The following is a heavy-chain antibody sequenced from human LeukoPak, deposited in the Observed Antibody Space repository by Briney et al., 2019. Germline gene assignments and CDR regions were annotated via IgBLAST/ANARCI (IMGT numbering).Heavy chain of an antibody. D-gene: IGHD3-10*01. V-gene: IGHV3-30*04. CDR1: GFTFSSYA. J-gene: IGHJ4*02. Sequence: GGSLRLSCAASGFTFSSYAMHWVRQAPGKGLEWVAVISYDGSNKNYADSVKGRVTISRDNSKNTLYLQMNSLRAEDTAVYYCAKDRISMVRGPWEDWGQGTLVTVSS. CDR2: ISYDGSNK. CDR3: AKDRISMVRGPWED.